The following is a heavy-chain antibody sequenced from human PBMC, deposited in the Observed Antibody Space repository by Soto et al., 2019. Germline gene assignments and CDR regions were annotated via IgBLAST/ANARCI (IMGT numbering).Heavy chain of an antibody. D-gene: IGHD4-17*01. CDR1: GYTFTSYA. CDR3: ARDGKRHYGDPGVIDP. CDR2: INAGNGNT. J-gene: IGHJ5*02. V-gene: IGHV1-3*05. Sequence: QVQLVQSGAEEKKPGASVKVSCKASGYTFTSYAMHWVRQAPGQRLEWMGWINAGNGNTKYSQKFQGRVTITRDTSASTAYMELSSLRSEDTAVYYCARDGKRHYGDPGVIDPWGQGTLVTVSS.